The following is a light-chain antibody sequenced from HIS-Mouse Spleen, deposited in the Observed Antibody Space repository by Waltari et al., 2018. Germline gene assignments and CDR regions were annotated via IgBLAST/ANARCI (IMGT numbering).Light chain of an antibody. Sequence: QSALTQPASVSGSPVQSITISCTGTSSDVGSYNLVSWYQQPPGKAPKLMIYEGSKRPSGVSIRFSGSKSGNTASLTISGLQAEDEADYYCCSYAGSSTWVFGGGTKLTVL. CDR2: EGS. V-gene: IGLV2-23*01. CDR3: CSYAGSSTWV. J-gene: IGLJ3*02. CDR1: SSDVGSYNL.